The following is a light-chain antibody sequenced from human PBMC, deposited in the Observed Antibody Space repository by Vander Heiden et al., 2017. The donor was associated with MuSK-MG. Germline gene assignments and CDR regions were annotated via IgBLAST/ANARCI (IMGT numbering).Light chain of an antibody. CDR3: QQDYSFPPT. Sequence: VIWMTQSPSLLSASTGDRVTISCQMSQGISSYLAWYQQKPGKAPELMIYAASTLQSGVPSRFSGSGSGTDFTLTISCLQSEDFATYYCQQDYSFPPTFGQGTKLEIK. J-gene: IGKJ2*01. CDR1: QGISSY. V-gene: IGKV1D-8*01. CDR2: AAS.